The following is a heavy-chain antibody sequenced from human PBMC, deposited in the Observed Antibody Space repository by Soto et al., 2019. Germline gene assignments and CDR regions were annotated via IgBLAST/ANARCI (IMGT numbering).Heavy chain of an antibody. D-gene: IGHD3-9*01. CDR2: IYSGGST. J-gene: IGHJ4*02. CDR3: ARGVGDILTDLDY. CDR1: GFTVSSNY. V-gene: IGHV3-66*01. Sequence: EVQLVESGGGLVQPGGSLRLSCAASGFTVSSNYMSWVRQAPGKGLEWVSVIYSGGSTYYADSVKGRFTISRDNSKNTLYLQMTSLRAEDTAVYYCARGVGDILTDLDYWGQGTLVTVSS.